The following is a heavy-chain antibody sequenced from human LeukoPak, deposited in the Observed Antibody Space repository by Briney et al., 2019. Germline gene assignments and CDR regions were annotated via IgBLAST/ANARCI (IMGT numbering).Heavy chain of an antibody. D-gene: IGHD5-18*01. V-gene: IGHV3-48*03. CDR1: GFTFSSYE. J-gene: IGHJ4*02. Sequence: GGSLRLSCAASGFTFSSYEMNWVRQAPGKGLEWVSYVKGRFTISRDNGKNSLYLQMNRLRAEDTAVYYCARDGIRPRLQHFDYWGQGTLVTVSS. CDR3: ARDGIRPRLQHFDY.